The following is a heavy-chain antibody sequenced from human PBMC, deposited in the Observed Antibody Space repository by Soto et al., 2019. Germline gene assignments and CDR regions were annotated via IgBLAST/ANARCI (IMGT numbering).Heavy chain of an antibody. CDR2: IYDGGST. CDR1: GDSISNVNYC. J-gene: IGHJ4*02. Sequence: QVQLQESGPGLVKPSQTLSLTCTVSGDSISNVNYCWSWIRQPPDKGLEWIGHIYDGGSTYNNPSPTSRVTIPVAPSKNQSPLRLRSVSAAATAVYYCPRGPSGAKVDYWGKGTRVT. V-gene: IGHV4-30-4*01. CDR3: PRGPSGAKVDY. D-gene: IGHD3-16*01.